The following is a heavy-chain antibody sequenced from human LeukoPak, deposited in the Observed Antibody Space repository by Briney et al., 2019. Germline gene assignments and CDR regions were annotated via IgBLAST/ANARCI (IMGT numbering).Heavy chain of an antibody. D-gene: IGHD3-22*01. V-gene: IGHV4-38-2*02. CDR3: ARGTSSRVIVVVMKHDAFDI. CDR1: GYSISSGYY. J-gene: IGHJ3*02. Sequence: PSETLSLTCTVSGYSISSGYYWGWIRQPPGKGREWIGSIYHSGSTYYNPSLKSRVTISVDTSKNQFSLKLSSVTAADTAVYYCARGTSSRVIVVVMKHDAFDIWGQGTMVTVSS. CDR2: IYHSGST.